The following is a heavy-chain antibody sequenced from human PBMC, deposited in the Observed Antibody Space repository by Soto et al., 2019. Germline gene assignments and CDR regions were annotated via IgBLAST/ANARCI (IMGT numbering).Heavy chain of an antibody. CDR3: ARPYCSSTSCYLDY. J-gene: IGHJ4*02. V-gene: IGHV5-51*01. Sequence: PGESLKISCKGSGYSFTSYWIGWVRQMPGKGLEWMGIIYPGDSDTRYSPSFQGHVTISAAKSISTAYLQWSSLKASDTAMYYCARPYCSSTSCYLDYWGQGTLVTVSS. CDR2: IYPGDSDT. D-gene: IGHD2-2*01. CDR1: GYSFTSYW.